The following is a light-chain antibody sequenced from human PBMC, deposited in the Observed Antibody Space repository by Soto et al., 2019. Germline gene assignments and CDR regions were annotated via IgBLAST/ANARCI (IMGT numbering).Light chain of an antibody. CDR2: WAS. Sequence: DIVMTQSPDSLAVSLGERATINCKSSQSILYSSDNKNYLAWYQQKPGQPPKLLIYWASTRQSGVPDRFSGSGSGTDFTLTINSLQAEDVAVYYCQQYYSRPLTSGQGAKVEIK. CDR3: QQYYSRPLT. CDR1: QSILYSSDNKNY. J-gene: IGKJ1*01. V-gene: IGKV4-1*01.